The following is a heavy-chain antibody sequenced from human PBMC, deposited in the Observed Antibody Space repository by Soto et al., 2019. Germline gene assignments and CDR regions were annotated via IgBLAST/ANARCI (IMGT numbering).Heavy chain of an antibody. J-gene: IGHJ5*02. CDR2: INHSGST. V-gene: IGHV4-34*01. CDR1: GGSFSGYY. Sequence: SETLSLTCAVYGGSFSGYYWSWIRQPPGKGLEWIGEINHSGSTNYNPSLKSRVTISVDTSKNQFSLKLSSVTAADTAVYYCARAKEVTANGPREADPKWFDPWGQGTLVTVSS. CDR3: ARAKEVTANGPREADPKWFDP. D-gene: IGHD2-21*02.